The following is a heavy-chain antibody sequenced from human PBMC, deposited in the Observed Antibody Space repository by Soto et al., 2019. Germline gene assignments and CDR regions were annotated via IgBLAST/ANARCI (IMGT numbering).Heavy chain of an antibody. V-gene: IGHV3-48*03. Sequence: PGGSLRLSCASSGSTFASYNMLWVRQAPEKGLEWVSYISSSGSTIYYAGSVKGRFTISRDNAKNSLYLQMNSLRAEDTAVYYCARDQEKWYYYDSSGSGAFDIWGQGTMVTVSS. D-gene: IGHD3-22*01. J-gene: IGHJ3*02. CDR2: ISSSGSTI. CDR1: GSTFASYN. CDR3: ARDQEKWYYYDSSGSGAFDI.